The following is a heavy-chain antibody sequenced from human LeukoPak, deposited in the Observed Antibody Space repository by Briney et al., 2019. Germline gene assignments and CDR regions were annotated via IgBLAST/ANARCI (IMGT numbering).Heavy chain of an antibody. D-gene: IGHD2-15*01. CDR1: GGSFSGYY. CDR2: INHSGST. V-gene: IGHV4-34*01. CDR3: ARGRVVVVAAPPKNWFDP. J-gene: IGHJ5*02. Sequence: SETLSLTCAVYGGSFSGYYWSWIRQPPGKGLEWIGEINHSGSTNYNPSLKSRVTISVDTSKNQFSLKLSSVTAADTAVYYCARGRVVVVAAPPKNWFDPWGQGTLVTVSS.